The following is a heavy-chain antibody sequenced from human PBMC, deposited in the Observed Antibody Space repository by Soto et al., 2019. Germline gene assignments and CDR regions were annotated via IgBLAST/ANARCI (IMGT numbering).Heavy chain of an antibody. Sequence: SGTLSLTCTVSGGSISSAAYCWSWIRQSPDKGLEWIGHIYDGGTTYSSPSLKGRVTISVDTSKNQFSLKLSSVTAADTAVYYCARLFGYSYGRFDYWGQGTLVTVSS. J-gene: IGHJ4*02. V-gene: IGHV4-39*01. D-gene: IGHD5-18*01. CDR1: GGSISSAAYC. CDR2: IYDGGTT. CDR3: ARLFGYSYGRFDY.